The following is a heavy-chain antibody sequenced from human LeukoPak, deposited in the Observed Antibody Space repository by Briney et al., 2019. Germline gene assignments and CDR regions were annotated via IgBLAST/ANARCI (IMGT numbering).Heavy chain of an antibody. V-gene: IGHV3-66*01. Sequence: GGSLRLSCAASGFTVSSNYMRWVRQAPGKGLEWVSVIYSGGSTYYADSVKGRFTISRDNSKNTLYLRMNSLRAEDTAVYYCARDHDSSGWYYFDYWGQGTLVTVSS. J-gene: IGHJ4*02. D-gene: IGHD6-19*01. CDR1: GFTVSSNY. CDR3: ARDHDSSGWYYFDY. CDR2: IYSGGST.